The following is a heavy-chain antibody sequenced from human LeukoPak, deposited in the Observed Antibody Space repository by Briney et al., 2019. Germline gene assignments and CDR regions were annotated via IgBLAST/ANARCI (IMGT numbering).Heavy chain of an antibody. CDR2: INPNSGGT. D-gene: IGHD4-17*01. CDR3: ARGGRGTTVTSYYFAY. V-gene: IGHV1-2*02. Sequence: ASVKVSCKASGYTFTGYYMHWVRPAPGQGLEWMGWINPNSGGTNYAQKFQGRVTMTRDTSISTAYMELSRLRSADTAVYYCARGGRGTTVTSYYFAYWGQGTLVTVSS. CDR1: GYTFTGYY. J-gene: IGHJ4*02.